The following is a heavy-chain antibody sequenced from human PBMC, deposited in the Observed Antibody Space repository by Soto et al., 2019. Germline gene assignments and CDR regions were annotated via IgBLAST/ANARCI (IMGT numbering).Heavy chain of an antibody. CDR3: AKRATGTDFDY. J-gene: IGHJ4*02. Sequence: EVQLLESGGGLVQPGRSLRLSCAASGLTFSSYAMSWVRQAPGKGLEWVSVISGSGDSTYYADSVKGRFTISRDNSKNTLYLQMNSLRAEDTAVYYCAKRATGTDFDYWGQGTLVTVSS. D-gene: IGHD1-1*01. V-gene: IGHV3-23*01. CDR1: GLTFSSYA. CDR2: ISGSGDST.